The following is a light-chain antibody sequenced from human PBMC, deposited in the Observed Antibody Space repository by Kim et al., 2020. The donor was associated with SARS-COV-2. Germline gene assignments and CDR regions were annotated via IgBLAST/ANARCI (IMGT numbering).Light chain of an antibody. CDR3: SSYTSSSTLV. Sequence: GQWITSCSTGTSNDVSGYNYVSWYQQHPGTAPKIMFYDVSNRPSGVSNRFSGSKSGNTASLTISGLQAEDEADYYCSSYTSSSTLVFGGGTKLTVL. V-gene: IGLV2-14*03. CDR2: DVS. J-gene: IGLJ3*02. CDR1: SNDVSGYNY.